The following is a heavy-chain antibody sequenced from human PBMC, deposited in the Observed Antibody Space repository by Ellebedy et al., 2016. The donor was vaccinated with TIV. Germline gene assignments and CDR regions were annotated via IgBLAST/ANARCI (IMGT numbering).Heavy chain of an antibody. J-gene: IGHJ4*02. V-gene: IGHV1-2*02. Sequence: ASVKVSXXASGYTFIDYYMHWVRQAPGQGLEWMGWINPNRGGTNYVQKFQGRVTMTRDTSLNTAYMELNRLRSDDTAVYYCARDSRSFYYDSSGYEVDYWGQGTLVTVSS. CDR3: ARDSRSFYYDSSGYEVDY. CDR1: GYTFIDYY. D-gene: IGHD3-22*01. CDR2: INPNRGGT.